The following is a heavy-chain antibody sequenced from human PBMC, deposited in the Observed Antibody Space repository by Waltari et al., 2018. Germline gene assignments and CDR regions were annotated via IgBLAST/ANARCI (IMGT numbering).Heavy chain of an antibody. Sequence: QVQLVESGGGVVQPGRSLRLSCAASGFTFSDYGMHWVRQAPGKGLEWVALIWHDGRKDLYADSVKGRFTISRDNSRNTMYMQMNSLRAEDTAVYYCTRDVSSIYFDYWGQGTLVTVSS. D-gene: IGHD6-19*01. CDR3: TRDVSSIYFDY. CDR2: IWHDGRKD. J-gene: IGHJ4*02. CDR1: GFTFSDYG. V-gene: IGHV3-33*01.